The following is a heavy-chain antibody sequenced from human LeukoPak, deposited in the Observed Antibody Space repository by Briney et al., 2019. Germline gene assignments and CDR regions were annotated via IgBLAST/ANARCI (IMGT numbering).Heavy chain of an antibody. CDR3: ASINSIMITFGGVTAIGY. Sequence: GGSLRLSCAASGFTSSSYSMNWVRQAPGKGLEWVSSISTSSSYINYADSVKGRFTISRDNAKNSLYLQMNSLRAEDTAVYYCASINSIMITFGGVTAIGYWGQGTLVTVSS. V-gene: IGHV3-21*01. D-gene: IGHD3-16*01. CDR1: GFTSSSYS. CDR2: ISTSSSYI. J-gene: IGHJ4*02.